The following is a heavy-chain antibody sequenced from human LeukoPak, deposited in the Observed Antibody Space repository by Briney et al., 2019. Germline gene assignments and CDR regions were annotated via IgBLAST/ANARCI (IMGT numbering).Heavy chain of an antibody. D-gene: IGHD6-13*01. CDR3: AKDQAAGTGYYYYGMDV. CDR1: GFTFSSYA. V-gene: IGHV3-23*01. CDR2: ISGSGGST. J-gene: IGHJ6*02. Sequence: GGSLRLSCAASGFTFSSYAMSWGRQAPAKGLEWVSAISGSGGSTYYSDSVKGRFTISRDNSRNTLYLQMNSMRAEDTAVYYCAKDQAAGTGYYYYGMDVWGQGTTVTVSS.